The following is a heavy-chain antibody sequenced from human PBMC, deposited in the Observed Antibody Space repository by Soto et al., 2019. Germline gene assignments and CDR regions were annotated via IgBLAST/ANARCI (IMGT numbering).Heavy chain of an antibody. D-gene: IGHD6-25*01. CDR1: GFTVSDNY. V-gene: IGHV3-53*01. J-gene: IGHJ3*02. Sequence: GGSLRLSCAVSGFTVSDNYMSWVRQAPGKGLEWVSVIYRGDATHYADSVKGRFTISRDNSKNTVHLQMNSLRAEDTAAYYCARDRSASSRDDSFDIWGQGTMVTVSS. CDR2: IYRGDAT. CDR3: ARDRSASSRDDSFDI.